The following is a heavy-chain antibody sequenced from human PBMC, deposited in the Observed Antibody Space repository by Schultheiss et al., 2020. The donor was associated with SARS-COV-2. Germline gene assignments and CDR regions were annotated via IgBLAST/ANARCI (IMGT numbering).Heavy chain of an antibody. D-gene: IGHD2-15*01. V-gene: IGHV3-11*04. J-gene: IGHJ2*01. CDR2: IGGSGSTI. CDR3: ARASTPRYFDL. Sequence: GGSLRLSCAASGFTVSNNYMNWVRQAPGKGLEWVSYIGGSGSTIHYADSVKGRFTISRDNAKNSLYLQMNSLRAEDTAVYYCARASTPRYFDLWGRGTLVTVSS. CDR1: GFTVSNNY.